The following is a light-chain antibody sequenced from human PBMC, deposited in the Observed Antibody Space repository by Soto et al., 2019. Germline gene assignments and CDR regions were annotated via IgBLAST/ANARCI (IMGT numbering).Light chain of an antibody. J-gene: IGLJ3*02. CDR1: NSNIGRNY. CDR3: ATWDNTLSVEV. V-gene: IGLV1-51*01. Sequence: QSVLTQPPSVSAAPGQKVTISCFGSNSNIGRNYVSWYQQLPGTAPKLLIYGNNNRHSGITDRISCSKSGTSATLGITGLQPGDEADYYCATWDNTLSVEVFGGGTKVTVL. CDR2: GNN.